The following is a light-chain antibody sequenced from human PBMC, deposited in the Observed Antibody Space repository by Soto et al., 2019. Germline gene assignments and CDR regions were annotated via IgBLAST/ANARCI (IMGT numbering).Light chain of an antibody. CDR1: QAFRHSDGNTY. CDR3: MRYVQPPIT. Sequence: VRTQPPLSLFVTPGKPGSISCDPSQAFRHSDGNTYLSWYLQKGGQPPRLLIYEVSRRFSGVPDRFSGSGSGTDFTLKISRVEAEDVGVYYCMRYVQPPITVGPGTRLDIK. CDR2: EVS. V-gene: IGKV2-29*03. J-gene: IGKJ5*01.